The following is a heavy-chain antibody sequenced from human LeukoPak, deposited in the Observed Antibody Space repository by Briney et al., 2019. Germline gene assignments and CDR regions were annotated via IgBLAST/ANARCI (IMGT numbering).Heavy chain of an antibody. CDR2: IKQGGSEK. J-gene: IGHJ4*02. V-gene: IGHV3-7*01. D-gene: IGHD3-22*01. CDR3: ARDTYDSSGYYAHLDY. Sequence: YPGGSLRLSCAASGFTFSSYWMNWVRQAPGKGLEWVANIKQGGSEKYYVDSVKGRFTISRDNAKNSLYLQMSSLRAEDTAVYYCARDTYDSSGYYAHLDYWGQGTLVTVSS. CDR1: GFTFSSYW.